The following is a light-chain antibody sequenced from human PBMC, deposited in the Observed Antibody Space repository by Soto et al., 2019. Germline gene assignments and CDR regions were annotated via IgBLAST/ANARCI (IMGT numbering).Light chain of an antibody. Sequence: EVVMTQSPATLPVSPGGRVTLSCRASQSVGNNLAWYQQRPGQPPSLLIYGTSSRATGIPDRFSGSRSGTEFTLTINSLEPEEFAGYYCQQYGSSPPEITFGQGTRLEIK. CDR2: GTS. J-gene: IGKJ5*01. CDR1: QSVGNN. CDR3: QQYGSSPPEIT. V-gene: IGKV3-20*01.